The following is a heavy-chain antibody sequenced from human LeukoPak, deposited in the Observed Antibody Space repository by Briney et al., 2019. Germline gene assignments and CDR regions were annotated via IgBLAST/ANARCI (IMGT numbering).Heavy chain of an antibody. J-gene: IGHJ3*02. V-gene: IGHV1-8*03. CDR1: GYTFTGYY. CDR2: MNPNSGNT. CDR3: ARVGPPDYYDSSGYPDAFDI. D-gene: IGHD3-22*01. Sequence: ASVKVSCKASGYTFTGYYMHWVRQATGQGLEWMGWMNPNSGNTGYAQKFQGRVTITRNTSISTAYMELSSLRSEDTAVYYCARVGPPDYYDSSGYPDAFDIWGQGTMVTVSS.